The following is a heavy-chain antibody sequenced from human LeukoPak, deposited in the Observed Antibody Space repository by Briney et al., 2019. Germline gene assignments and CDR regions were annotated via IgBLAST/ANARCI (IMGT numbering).Heavy chain of an antibody. D-gene: IGHD3-3*01. CDR2: INHSGST. V-gene: IGHV4-34*01. CDR3: ARGLRGRITIFGVVNYYMDV. Sequence: SETLSLTCAVYGGSFSGYYWSWIRQPPGKGLEWIGEINHSGSTNYNPSLKSRVTISVDTSKNQFSLKLSSVTAADTAVYYCARGLRGRITIFGVVNYYMDVWGKGTTVTVSS. J-gene: IGHJ6*03. CDR1: GGSFSGYY.